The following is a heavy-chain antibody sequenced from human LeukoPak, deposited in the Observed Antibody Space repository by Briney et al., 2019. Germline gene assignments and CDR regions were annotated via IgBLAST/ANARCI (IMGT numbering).Heavy chain of an antibody. CDR3: AKDLMRDQWFGES. J-gene: IGHJ4*01. Sequence: GGSLRLSCVASGFTFSYYGMHWVRQAPGKGLEWVAFVRFVEDDKYYADSVKGRFTISRDNSKNTLYLQMNSLRPDDTALYYCAKDLMRDQWFGESWGHGTLVTVSS. CDR2: VRFVEDDK. D-gene: IGHD3-10*01. CDR1: GFTFSYYG. V-gene: IGHV3-30*02.